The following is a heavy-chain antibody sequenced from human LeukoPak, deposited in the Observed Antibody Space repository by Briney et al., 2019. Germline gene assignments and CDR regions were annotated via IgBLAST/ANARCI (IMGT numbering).Heavy chain of an antibody. Sequence: GGSLRLSCAASGFTFSSYAMSWVRQAPGKGLEWVSGNNWNGGSTGYADSVKGRFTISRDNAKNCLYLQMNSLRAEDTALYYCARTRTSGGYSASDYWGQGTLVTVSS. CDR1: GFTFSSYA. J-gene: IGHJ4*02. D-gene: IGHD3-10*01. CDR3: ARTRTSGGYSASDY. CDR2: NNWNGGST. V-gene: IGHV3-20*04.